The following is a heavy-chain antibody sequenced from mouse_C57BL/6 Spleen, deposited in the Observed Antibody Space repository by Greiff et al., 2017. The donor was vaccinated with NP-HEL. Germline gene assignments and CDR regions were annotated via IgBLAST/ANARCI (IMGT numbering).Heavy chain of an antibody. CDR2: IDPPDSYT. CDR3: ARWGLHYFDY. V-gene: IGHV1-50*01. J-gene: IGHJ2*01. D-gene: IGHD3-3*01. CDR1: GYTFTSYW. Sequence: VQLQQSGAELVKPGASVKLSCKASGYTFTSYWMQWVKQRPGQGLEWIGEIDPPDSYTNYNQKFKGKATLTVDTSSSTAYMQLSSLTSEDSAVYYGARWGLHYFDYWGQGTTLTVSS.